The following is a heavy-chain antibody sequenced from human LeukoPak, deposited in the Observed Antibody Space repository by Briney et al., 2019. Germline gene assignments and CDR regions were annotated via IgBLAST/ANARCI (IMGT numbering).Heavy chain of an antibody. CDR2: IYYSGIT. CDR1: GGSLSIYY. CDR3: ARGLTAYYDKSGDDH. V-gene: IGHV4-59*01. J-gene: IGHJ4*02. Sequence: PSETLSLTCTVSGGSLSIYYWSWIRQPPGKGLERIGYIYYSGITNYNPSLKSRVTISGDTSKNQFSLKLSSVTASDTAVYYCARGLTAYYDKSGDDHWGQGTLVTVAS. D-gene: IGHD3-22*01.